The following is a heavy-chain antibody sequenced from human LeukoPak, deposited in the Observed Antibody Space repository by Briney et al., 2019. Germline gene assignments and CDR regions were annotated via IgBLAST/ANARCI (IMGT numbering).Heavy chain of an antibody. CDR1: GGSFSGYY. J-gene: IGHJ4*02. V-gene: IGHV4-34*01. D-gene: IGHD6-6*01. CDR2: INHSGST. CDR3: ARVSARIAARAYFDY. Sequence: PSETLSLTCAVYGGSFSGYYWSWIRQPPGKGLEWIGEINHSGSTNYNPSLKSRVTISVDTSKNQFSLKLSSVTAADTAVYYCARVSARIAARAYFDYWGQGTLVIVSS.